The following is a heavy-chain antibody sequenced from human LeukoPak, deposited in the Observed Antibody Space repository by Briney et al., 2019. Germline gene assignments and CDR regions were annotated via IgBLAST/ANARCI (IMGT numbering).Heavy chain of an antibody. Sequence: ASVKVSCKASGYTFTSYDINWVRQAPGQGLEWMGWISAYNGNTNYAQKLQGRVTMTTDTSTSTAYMELRSLRSDDTAVYYCARDRDYGDYGSFGYWGRGTLVTVSS. CDR2: ISAYNGNT. CDR3: ARDRDYGDYGSFGY. D-gene: IGHD4-17*01. V-gene: IGHV1-18*01. CDR1: GYTFTSYD. J-gene: IGHJ4*02.